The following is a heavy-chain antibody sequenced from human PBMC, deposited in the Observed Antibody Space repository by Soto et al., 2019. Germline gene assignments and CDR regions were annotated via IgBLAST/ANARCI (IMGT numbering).Heavy chain of an antibody. CDR2: IYYSGST. D-gene: IGHD1-20*01. J-gene: IGHJ6*01. Sequence: SETLPITYTVSSRAIGSVLYYWSPIPQRPGKGLEWIGYIYYSGSTYYNPSLKSRVTISVDTSKNQFSLKLSSVTAADTAVYYCASETVAVYCYY. CDR1: SRAIGSVLYY. V-gene: IGHV4-30-4*01. CDR3: ASETVAVYCYY.